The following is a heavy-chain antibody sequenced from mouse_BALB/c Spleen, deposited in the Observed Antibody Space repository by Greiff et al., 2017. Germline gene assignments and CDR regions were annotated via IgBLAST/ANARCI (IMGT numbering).Heavy chain of an antibody. CDR2: INPSTGYT. J-gene: IGHJ4*01. Sequence: QVQLQQSGAELAKPGASVKMSCKASGYTFTSYWMHWVKQRPGQGLEWIGYINPSTGYTDYNQKFKDKATLTADKSSSTAYMQLSSLTSEDSAVYYCARSGVRYAMDYWGQGTSVTVSS. CDR3: ARSGVRYAMDY. V-gene: IGHV1-7*01. CDR1: GYTFTSYW.